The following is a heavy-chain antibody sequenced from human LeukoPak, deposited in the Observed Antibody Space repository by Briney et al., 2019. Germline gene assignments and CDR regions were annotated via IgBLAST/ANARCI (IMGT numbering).Heavy chain of an antibody. V-gene: IGHV4-59*01. CDR2: IYYSGST. Sequence: SETLSLTCTVSGGSISSYYWSWIRQPPGKGLEWIGYIYYSGSTNYNPSLKSQVTISVDTSKNQFSLNLSSVTAADTAVYYCAREGRGAAAGMDYWGQGTLVTVSS. CDR3: AREGRGAAAGMDY. J-gene: IGHJ4*02. CDR1: GGSISSYY. D-gene: IGHD6-13*01.